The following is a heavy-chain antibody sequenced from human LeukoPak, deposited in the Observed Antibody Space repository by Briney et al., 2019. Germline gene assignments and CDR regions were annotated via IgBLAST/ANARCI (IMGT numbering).Heavy chain of an antibody. CDR2: ITSTSNHI. CDR1: GFTFSTYD. D-gene: IGHD3-10*01. Sequence: GGSLRLSCVASGFTFSTYDMNWVRQAPGKGLEWVSAITSTSNHINYADSVRGRFTISRDSANNSLYLQMNSLRAEDTAVYYCARVYSANGYGSGYYDYWGQGTLVTVSS. V-gene: IGHV3-21*01. J-gene: IGHJ4*02. CDR3: ARVYSANGYGSGYYDY.